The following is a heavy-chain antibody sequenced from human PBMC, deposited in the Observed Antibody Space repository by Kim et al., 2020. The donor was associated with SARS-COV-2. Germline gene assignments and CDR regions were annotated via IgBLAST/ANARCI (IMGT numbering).Heavy chain of an antibody. V-gene: IGHV3-23*03. Sequence: GGSLRLSCAASGFTFSSYSMSWVRQAPGKGLEWVSLISSRAGNLIYYEDSVKGRFTISRENSKNMVYMQMNSLRDEDKAVYYCAKKYTSDWRAFDFWGQG. CDR1: GFTFSSYS. CDR3: AKKYTSDWRAFDF. CDR2: ISSRAGNLI. D-gene: IGHD3-9*01. J-gene: IGHJ3*01.